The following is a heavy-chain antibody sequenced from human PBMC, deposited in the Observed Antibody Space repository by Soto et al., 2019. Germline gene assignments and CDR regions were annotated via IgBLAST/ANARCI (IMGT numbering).Heavy chain of an antibody. J-gene: IGHJ4*02. CDR2: IWYVGSNK. Sequence: GGSLRLSCAASGFTFSSYGMHWVRQAPGKGLEWVAIIWYVGSNKYYADSVKGRFTISRDNSKNTLYLQMNSLRAEDTAVYYCARDYDSSGYPRYYFDYWGQGTLVTVSS. CDR3: ARDYDSSGYPRYYFDY. V-gene: IGHV3-33*01. CDR1: GFTFSSYG. D-gene: IGHD3-22*01.